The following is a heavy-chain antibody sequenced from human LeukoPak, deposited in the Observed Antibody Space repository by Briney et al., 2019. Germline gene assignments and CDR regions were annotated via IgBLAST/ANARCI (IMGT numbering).Heavy chain of an antibody. V-gene: IGHV1-69*04. D-gene: IGHD3-10*01. Sequence: GSSVKVSCKASGGTFSSYAISWVRQAPGQGLEWMGRIIPILGIANYAQKSQGRVTITADKSTSTAYMELSSLRSEDTAVYYCASSAGSGSYYTWFDPWGQGTLVTVSS. CDR1: GGTFSSYA. CDR3: ASSAGSGSYYTWFDP. CDR2: IIPILGIA. J-gene: IGHJ5*02.